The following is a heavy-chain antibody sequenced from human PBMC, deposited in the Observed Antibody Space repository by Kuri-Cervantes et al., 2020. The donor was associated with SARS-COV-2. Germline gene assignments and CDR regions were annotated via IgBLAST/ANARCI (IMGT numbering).Heavy chain of an antibody. D-gene: IGHD5-12*01. Sequence: GGSLRLSCAASGFTFSDYYMHWIRQAPGKGLEWVSYISSSGTTTYYADSVKGRFTISRDNAKNSLYLQMNSLRAEDTALYYCASLRGPWGQGTLVTVSS. CDR2: ISSSGTTT. CDR1: GFTFSDYY. V-gene: IGHV3-11*01. CDR3: ASLRGP. J-gene: IGHJ5*02.